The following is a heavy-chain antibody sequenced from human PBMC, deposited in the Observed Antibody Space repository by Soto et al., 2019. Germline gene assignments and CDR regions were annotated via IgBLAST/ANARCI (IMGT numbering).Heavy chain of an antibody. D-gene: IGHD6-19*01. J-gene: IGHJ6*02. CDR1: GYTLTELS. CDR3: ALRGVAGGGYNYYVVEV. CDR2: FDPEDGET. Sequence: GASVKVSCKVSGYTLTELSMHWVRQAPGKGIEWMGGFDPEDGETIYAQKFQGRVTMTEVTSTDTAYLQWSSLKASDTAVYYCALRGVAGGGYNYYVVEVWGQGTTVTVSS. V-gene: IGHV1-24*01.